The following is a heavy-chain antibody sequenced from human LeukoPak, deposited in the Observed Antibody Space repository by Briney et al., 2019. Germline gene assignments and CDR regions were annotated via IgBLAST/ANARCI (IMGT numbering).Heavy chain of an antibody. CDR3: ARDRMYYYGSGNSFWFDP. Sequence: ASVKVSCKASGYTFTSYYMHWVRQAPGQGLEWMRIINPSGGSTSYAQKFQGRVIMTRDTSTSTVYMELSSLRSEDTAVYYCARDRMYYYGSGNSFWFDPWGQGTLVTVSS. CDR2: INPSGGST. V-gene: IGHV1-46*01. D-gene: IGHD3-10*01. CDR1: GYTFTSYY. J-gene: IGHJ5*02.